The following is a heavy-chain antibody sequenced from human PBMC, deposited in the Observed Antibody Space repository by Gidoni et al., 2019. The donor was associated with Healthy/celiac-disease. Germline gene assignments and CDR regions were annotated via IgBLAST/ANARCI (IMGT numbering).Heavy chain of an antibody. CDR2: ISSSSSYT. CDR1: GFTFSDYY. Sequence: QVQLVESGGGLVKPGGSLRLSCAASGFTFSDYYMSWIRQAPGKGLEWVSYISSSSSYTNYADSVKGRFTISRDNAKNSLYLQMNSLRAEDTAVYYCARDGWFGEFPPDYWGQGTLVTVSS. V-gene: IGHV3-11*05. D-gene: IGHD3-10*01. CDR3: ARDGWFGEFPPDY. J-gene: IGHJ4*02.